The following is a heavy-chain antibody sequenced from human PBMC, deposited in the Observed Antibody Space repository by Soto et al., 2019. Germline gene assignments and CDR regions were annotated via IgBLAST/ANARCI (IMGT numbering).Heavy chain of an antibody. CDR2: IYYRSKWFH. V-gene: IGHV6-1*01. CDR3: ARVHCSAGTCLDGLDF. J-gene: IGHJ6*02. CDR1: GDSVSSNGAC. D-gene: IGHD2-15*01. Sequence: SQTLSLTCVISGDSVSSNGACWNWIRQSPSRGLQWLGRIYYRSKWFHDYAASVESRMAINPDTSRNQFSLQLNYVTPEDTAVYYCARVHCSAGTCLDGLDFWGQGTTVTVSS.